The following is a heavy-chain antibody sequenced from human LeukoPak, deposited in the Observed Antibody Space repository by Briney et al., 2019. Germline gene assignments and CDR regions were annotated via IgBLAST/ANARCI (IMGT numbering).Heavy chain of an antibody. Sequence: GGSLRLSCAASGFTFSSYAMSWVRQAPGKGLEWVSATSGSGGGTYYADSVKGRFTISRDNSKNTLYLQMNSMRAEDTAVYYCAKVSSTLSVVSADIWGQGTLVTVSS. J-gene: IGHJ4*02. CDR2: TSGSGGGT. CDR1: GFTFSSYA. D-gene: IGHD2/OR15-2a*01. CDR3: AKVSSTLSVVSADI. V-gene: IGHV3-23*01.